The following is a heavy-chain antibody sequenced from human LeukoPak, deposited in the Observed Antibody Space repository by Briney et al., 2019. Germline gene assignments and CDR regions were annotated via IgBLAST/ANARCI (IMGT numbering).Heavy chain of an antibody. J-gene: IGHJ6*02. CDR3: ARDVRVAAAGTASYYYYYGMDV. V-gene: IGHV3-30*03. CDR1: GFTFSSYG. CDR2: ISYDGSNK. Sequence: GGSLSLSCAASGFTFSSYGIHWVRQAPGKGLEWVAVISYDGSNKYYADSVKGRFTISRDNSNNTLYLQMNSLRAEDTAVYYCARDVRVAAAGTASYYYYYGMDVWGQGTTVTVSS. D-gene: IGHD6-13*01.